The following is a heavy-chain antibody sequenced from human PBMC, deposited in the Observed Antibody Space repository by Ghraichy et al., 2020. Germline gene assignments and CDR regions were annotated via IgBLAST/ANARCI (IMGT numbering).Heavy chain of an antibody. CDR2: ISYDGSTK. Sequence: GSLTLSCAASRFTFSTYGMHWVRQAPGKGLEWVAIISYDGSTKYYADSVKGRFTISRDNSKNTLYLQMNGLKTEDTAVYYCAKTSLTFFYGSGSPFDYWGQGTLVTVSS. J-gene: IGHJ4*02. CDR1: RFTFSTYG. V-gene: IGHV3-30*18. CDR3: AKTSLTFFYGSGSPFDY. D-gene: IGHD3-10*01.